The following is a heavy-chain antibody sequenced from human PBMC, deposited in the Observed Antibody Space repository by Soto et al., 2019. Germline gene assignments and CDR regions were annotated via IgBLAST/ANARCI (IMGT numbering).Heavy chain of an antibody. Sequence: ASVKVSCKASGGTFSSYAISWVRQAPGQGLEWMGGIVPVFGPANYAQKFQGRVTITADESTSTAYMELSSLRSEDTAVYYCARDRAALVPGALPYNWFDPWGQGPLVTVSS. V-gene: IGHV1-69*13. CDR1: GGTFSSYA. CDR3: ARDRAALVPGALPYNWFDP. J-gene: IGHJ5*02. CDR2: IVPVFGPA. D-gene: IGHD2-2*01.